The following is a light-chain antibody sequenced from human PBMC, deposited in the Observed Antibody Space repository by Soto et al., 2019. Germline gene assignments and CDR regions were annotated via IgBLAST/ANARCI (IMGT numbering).Light chain of an antibody. CDR2: GAT. CDR3: QQYGSSPLFT. CDR1: QSVSNSY. Sequence: ESVLTLSPGTLSLSPGESATISCRASQSVSNSYLAWYQQKPGQAPRLLIYGATVRATGVPDRFSGSVSGTDFTLTISRLEPEDFAVYYCQQYGSSPLFTFGPGTKVDVK. V-gene: IGKV3-20*01. J-gene: IGKJ3*01.